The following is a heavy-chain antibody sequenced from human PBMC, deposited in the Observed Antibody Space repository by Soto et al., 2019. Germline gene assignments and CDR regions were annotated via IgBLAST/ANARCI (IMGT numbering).Heavy chain of an antibody. CDR2: VNPSGGST. CDR3: AREENCSDGVCYSEYFQR. D-gene: IGHD2-15*01. Sequence: QVQLVQSGAEVKKPGASVKVSCKASGYIFTAYSMHWVRQAPGQGLEWMGVVNPSGGSTNYAQRFQGRITMTRDKSTSTVYMDLKFLTSEDTAVYYCAREENCSDGVCYSEYFQRWGQGTLVTVSS. CDR1: GYIFTAYS. J-gene: IGHJ1*01. V-gene: IGHV1-46*01.